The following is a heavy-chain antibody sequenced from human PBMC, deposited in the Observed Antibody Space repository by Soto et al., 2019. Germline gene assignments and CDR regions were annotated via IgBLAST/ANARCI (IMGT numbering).Heavy chain of an antibody. CDR3: ARAWGRVFDY. CDR1: GGSISSYY. D-gene: IGHD3-16*01. Sequence: QVQLQESGPGLVKPSETLSLTCTVSGGSISSYYWSWIRQPPGKGLEWIGYIYYSGSTNYNPSLESRDTISVDTSKNQLSLKLSSVPAADTAVYYCARAWGRVFDYWGQGTLVTVSS. J-gene: IGHJ4*02. CDR2: IYYSGST. V-gene: IGHV4-59*01.